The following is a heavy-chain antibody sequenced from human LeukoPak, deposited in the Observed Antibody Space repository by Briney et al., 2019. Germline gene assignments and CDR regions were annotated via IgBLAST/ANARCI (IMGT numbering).Heavy chain of an antibody. Sequence: KPSETLSLTCTVFGGSISSSSYYWGWIRQPPRKGLEWIGSIYYSGSTYYNPSLKSRVTISVDTSKNQFSLKLSSVTAADTAVYYCARAGATGYMDVWGQGTTVTVSS. D-gene: IGHD1-26*01. CDR2: IYYSGST. CDR3: ARAGATGYMDV. V-gene: IGHV4-39*07. J-gene: IGHJ6*02. CDR1: GGSISSSSYY.